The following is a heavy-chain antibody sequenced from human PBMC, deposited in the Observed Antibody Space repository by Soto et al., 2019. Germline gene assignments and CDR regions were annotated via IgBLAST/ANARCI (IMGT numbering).Heavy chain of an antibody. J-gene: IGHJ3*02. V-gene: IGHV3-30*04. CDR2: ILYDGRNK. CDR3: ARAGRMLDFWSVVHDAFDI. Sequence: GGSLRLSCAASGFTFSTYAMHWVRQAPGKGLEWVAVILYDGRNKYYADSAKGRLTISRDNSKNTLYLQMNSLRAEDTAVYYCARAGRMLDFWSVVHDAFDIWGQGIMVTVSS. D-gene: IGHD3-3*01. CDR1: GFTFSTYA.